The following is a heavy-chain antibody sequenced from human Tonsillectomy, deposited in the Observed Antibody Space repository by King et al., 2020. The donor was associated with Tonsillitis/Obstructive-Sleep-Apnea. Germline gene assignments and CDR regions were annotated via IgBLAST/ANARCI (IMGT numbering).Heavy chain of an antibody. J-gene: IGHJ5*02. Sequence: QLQESGPGLVKPSETLSLTCTVSGGSISGYYCSWIRQPPGKGLAWIGYIYYSGSTNYNPSLQSRVTISVDTSKSQFSLKLSSVTAADTAVYFCARHGYYYGSGNWFDPWGQGTLVTVSS. CDR2: IYYSGST. D-gene: IGHD3-10*01. CDR1: GGSISGYY. CDR3: ARHGYYYGSGNWFDP. V-gene: IGHV4-59*08.